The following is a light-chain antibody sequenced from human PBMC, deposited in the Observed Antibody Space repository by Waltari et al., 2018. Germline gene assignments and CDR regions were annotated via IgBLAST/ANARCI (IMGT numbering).Light chain of an antibody. CDR3: QQAASFPLT. CDR1: QGIRSW. V-gene: IGKV1D-12*01. CDR2: AAS. J-gene: IGKJ4*01. Sequence: DIPMTQSPSSVSASVGARVTITCRASQGIRSWLAWFQQKPGKAPNLLIYAASSLQSGVPSRFSGSGSGTDFTLTISSLQPEDFATYYCQQAASFPLTFGGGTKVEIK.